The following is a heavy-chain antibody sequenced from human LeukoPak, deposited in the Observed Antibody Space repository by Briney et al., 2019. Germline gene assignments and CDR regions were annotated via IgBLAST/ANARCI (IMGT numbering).Heavy chain of an antibody. CDR1: GGSISSSSYY. CDR3: ARGVRGALSMRYYFDY. J-gene: IGHJ4*02. CDR2: IYYSGST. D-gene: IGHD3-10*01. Sequence: PSETLSLTCTVSGGSISSSSYYWGWIRQPPGKGLEWIGSIYYSGSTYYNPSLKSRVTISVDTSKNQFSLKLSSVTAADTAVYYCARGVRGALSMRYYFDYWGQGTLVTVSS. V-gene: IGHV4-39*07.